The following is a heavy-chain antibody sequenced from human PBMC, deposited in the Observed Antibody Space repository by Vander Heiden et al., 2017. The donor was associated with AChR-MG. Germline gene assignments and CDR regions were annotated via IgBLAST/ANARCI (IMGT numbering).Heavy chain of an antibody. CDR1: GYSFTSYW. Sequence: EVQLVQSGAEVKKPGESLKISCKGSGYSFTSYWIRWVRQMPGKGLEWMGIIYPGDSDTRYSPSFQGQVTISADKSISTAYLQWSSLKASDTAMYYCARLLSTTRIQLWLRGRAPNWFDPWGQGTLVTVSS. V-gene: IGHV5-51*01. CDR2: IYPGDSDT. CDR3: ARLLSTTRIQLWLRGRAPNWFDP. J-gene: IGHJ5*02. D-gene: IGHD5-18*01.